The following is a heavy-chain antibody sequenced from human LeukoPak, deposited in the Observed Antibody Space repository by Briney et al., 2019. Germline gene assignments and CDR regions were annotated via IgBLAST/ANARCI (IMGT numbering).Heavy chain of an antibody. D-gene: IGHD3-16*01. J-gene: IGHJ4*02. CDR3: ARDQGGMGYFDY. CDR2: IYYSGST. V-gene: IGHV4-31*03. CDR1: GGSISSGGYY. Sequence: MPSETLSLTCTVSGGSISSGGYYGTWIPHPPGKALKWIGYIYYSGSTYYNPSLKSRVTVSVDTSKNQFSLKLSSVTAADTAVYYCARDQGGMGYFDYWGQGTLVTVSS.